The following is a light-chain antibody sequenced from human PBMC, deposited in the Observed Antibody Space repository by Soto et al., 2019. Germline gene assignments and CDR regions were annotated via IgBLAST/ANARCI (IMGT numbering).Light chain of an antibody. Sequence: LTQPASVSGSPGQSITISCTGTSSDVGGYNYVSWYQQHPGKAPKLMIYEVSNRPSGVSNRFSGSKSGNTASLTISGLQAEDEDDYYCSSSTSSSAYVFGTATNVTVL. CDR2: EVS. CDR1: SSDVGGYNY. V-gene: IGLV2-14*01. CDR3: SSSTSSSAYV. J-gene: IGLJ1*01.